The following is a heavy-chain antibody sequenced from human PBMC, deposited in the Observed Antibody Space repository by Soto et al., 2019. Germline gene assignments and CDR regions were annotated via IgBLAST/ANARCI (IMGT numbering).Heavy chain of an antibody. CDR2: ISGSGGST. D-gene: IGHD2-2*01. CDR3: AKDRASSRSTSPNYYFDY. Sequence: EVQLLESGGGLVQPGGSLRLSCAASGFTFSSYAMSWVRQAPGKGLEWVSAISGSGGSTYYADSVKGRFTISRDNSKNTLYLQMNSLRAEDTAVYYCAKDRASSRSTSPNYYFDYWGQGTLVTVSS. CDR1: GFTFSSYA. V-gene: IGHV3-23*01. J-gene: IGHJ4*02.